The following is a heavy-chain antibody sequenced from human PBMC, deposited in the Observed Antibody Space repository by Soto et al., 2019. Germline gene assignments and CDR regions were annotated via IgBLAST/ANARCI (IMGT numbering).Heavy chain of an antibody. CDR1: GYTFTGYY. CDR2: INPNSGGT. Sequence: QVQLVQSGAAVKKPGASVKVSCKASGYTFTGYYMHWVRQAPGQGLEWMGWINPNSGGTNYAQKFQGRVTMTRDTSISIGYMELSMLISDDTAVYYCARRVWVNDNYDFCSGYWAPYYFDYWGQVTLVTVCS. D-gene: IGHD3-3*01. CDR3: ARRVWVNDNYDFCSGYWAPYYFDY. J-gene: IGHJ4*02. V-gene: IGHV1-2*02.